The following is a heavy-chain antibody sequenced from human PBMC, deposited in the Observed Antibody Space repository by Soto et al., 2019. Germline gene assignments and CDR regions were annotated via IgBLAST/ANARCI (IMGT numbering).Heavy chain of an antibody. CDR3: ARYYGSGSYALGN. V-gene: IGHV4-34*01. J-gene: IGHJ4*02. D-gene: IGHD3-10*01. CDR2: INQIGTI. CDR1: GGSFSGYD. Sequence: QVQLQQWGAGLLKPSETLSLTCGVYGGSFSGYDWTWIRQPPGKGLEWIGEINQIGTINYNPSLKSRGTISVDMSKNQFSLKLSSVTAADTAVYFCARYYGSGSYALGNWGQGTLVIVSS.